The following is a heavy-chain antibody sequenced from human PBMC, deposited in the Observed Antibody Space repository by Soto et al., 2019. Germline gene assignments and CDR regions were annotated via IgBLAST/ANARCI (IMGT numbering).Heavy chain of an antibody. V-gene: IGHV3-30-3*01. CDR3: ARGRDSFDD. Sequence: QVQQVESGGGVVQPGRSLRLSCAASGFTFSDYGMHWVRQAPGKGLEWMAFISYDGTSTFYADSVGGRFSISRDNSKNTVYLQMNSLRPEDTAVYYCARGRDSFDDWGQGSLVTVS. J-gene: IGHJ4*02. CDR1: GFTFSDYG. CDR2: ISYDGTST.